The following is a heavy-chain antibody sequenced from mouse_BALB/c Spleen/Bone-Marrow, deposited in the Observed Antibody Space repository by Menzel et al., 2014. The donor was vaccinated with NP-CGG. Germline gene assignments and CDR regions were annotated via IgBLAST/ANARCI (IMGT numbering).Heavy chain of an antibody. CDR2: ISSGGSYT. J-gene: IGHJ2*01. D-gene: IGHD1-2*01. V-gene: IGHV5-9-3*01. Sequence: EVQRVESGGGLVKPGGSLKLSCAASGFTFSSYAMSWVRQTPEKRLEWVATISSGGSYTYYPDSVKGRFTTSRDNAKNTLYLQMSSLRSEDTAMYYCARGNYGYGNYFDYWGQGTTLTVSS. CDR3: ARGNYGYGNYFDY. CDR1: GFTFSSYA.